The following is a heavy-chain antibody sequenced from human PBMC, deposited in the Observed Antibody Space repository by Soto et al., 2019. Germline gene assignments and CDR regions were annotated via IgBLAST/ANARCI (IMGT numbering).Heavy chain of an antibody. Sequence: GGSLRLSCAASGLTFSGSAMHWVRQASGKGLEWVGRIRSKANNYATAYAASVKGRFTISRDDSKNTAYLQMNSLKTEDTAVYYCTSIAATGSFDYWGRGTLVTVSS. J-gene: IGHJ4*02. CDR3: TSIAATGSFDY. CDR1: GLTFSGSA. V-gene: IGHV3-73*01. D-gene: IGHD6-13*01. CDR2: IRSKANNYAT.